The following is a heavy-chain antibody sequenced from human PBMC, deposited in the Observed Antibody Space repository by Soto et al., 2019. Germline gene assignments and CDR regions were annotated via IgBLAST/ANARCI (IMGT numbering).Heavy chain of an antibody. CDR1: GCSISSGDYY. J-gene: IGHJ4*02. D-gene: IGHD6-19*01. V-gene: IGHV4-30-4*01. CDR3: ARRPLIAVAGNFDY. CDR2: IYYSGST. Sequence: PSETLSLHCPVSGCSISSGDYYWSWIRQPPGKGLEWIGYIYYSGSTYYNPSLKSRVTISVDTSKNQFSLKLSSVTAADTAVYYCARRPLIAVAGNFDYWGQGTLVTVSS.